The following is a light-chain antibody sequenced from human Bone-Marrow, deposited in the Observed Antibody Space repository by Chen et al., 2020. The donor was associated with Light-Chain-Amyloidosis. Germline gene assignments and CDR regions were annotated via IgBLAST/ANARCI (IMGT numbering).Light chain of an antibody. CDR1: SSYVGGANH. CDR2: EVT. Sequence: QSALTQPASLSGSPGQSITISCTGTSSYVGGANHVSWYQQHPDNAPKLMIYEVTYLPSWVPHHFSGSKADNTASLTISGLQTEDEADYFCRSDTITNTLVFGSGTRVTVL. V-gene: IGLV2-14*01. J-gene: IGLJ1*01. CDR3: RSDTITNTLV.